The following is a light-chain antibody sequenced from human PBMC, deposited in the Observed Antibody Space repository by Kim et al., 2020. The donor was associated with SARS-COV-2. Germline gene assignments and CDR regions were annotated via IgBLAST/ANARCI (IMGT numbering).Light chain of an antibody. CDR2: GKN. CDR3: SSRDNSGNQPSFV. CDR1: SLSYYY. Sequence: GPTGRITCQGDSLSYYYASWYRKKPGQAPSLVISGKNDRPSGIPDRFSGSTSGDTASLTITGAQAEDEADYFCSSRDNSGNQPSFVFGPGTKVTVL. J-gene: IGLJ1*01. V-gene: IGLV3-19*01.